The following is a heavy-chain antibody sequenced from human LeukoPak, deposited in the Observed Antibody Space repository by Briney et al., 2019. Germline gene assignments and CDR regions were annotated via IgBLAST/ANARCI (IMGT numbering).Heavy chain of an antibody. V-gene: IGHV5-51*01. D-gene: IGHD6-13*01. CDR1: GYSFTSYW. J-gene: IGHJ4*02. CDR3: VRHGLGSSWFGFDY. CDR2: IYPGDSDS. Sequence: GESLKISCKGSGYSFTSYWIGWVRQMPGKGLEWMGMIYPGDSDSRYTPSFQGQVTLSADKSISTAYLQWSSLKASDTAMYYCVRHGLGSSWFGFDYWGQGTLVTVSS.